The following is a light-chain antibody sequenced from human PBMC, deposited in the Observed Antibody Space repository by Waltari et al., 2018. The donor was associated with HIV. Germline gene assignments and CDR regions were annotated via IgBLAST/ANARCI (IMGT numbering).Light chain of an antibody. CDR2: AAS. V-gene: IGKV1-39*01. CDR1: QNIDNY. J-gene: IGKJ3*01. Sequence: DVQVTQSPSSLSASVGDRVTITCRASQNIDNYLNWYQQKSGVAPKLLIYAASSLQNGVPPRFSARGSGTDFTLTISSVQPEDLAIYYCQQTYSGVTFGPGTQIDVK. CDR3: QQTYSGVT.